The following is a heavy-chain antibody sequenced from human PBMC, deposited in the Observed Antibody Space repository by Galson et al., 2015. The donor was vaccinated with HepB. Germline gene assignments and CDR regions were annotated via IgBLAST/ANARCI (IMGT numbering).Heavy chain of an antibody. CDR1: GFTFGDFA. D-gene: IGHD3-3*01. J-gene: IGHJ4*02. CDR2: LRSKAYGGTT. V-gene: IGHV3-49*03. Sequence: SLRLSCAASGFTFGDFAMSWFRQAPGKGLEWVSFLRSKAYGGTTGYAASVKGRFTISRDDSKSIAYLQMNSLKTEDTAVYYCTRARFGGDFWSGYPYYFDYWGQGTLVTVSS. CDR3: TRARFGGDFWSGYPYYFDY.